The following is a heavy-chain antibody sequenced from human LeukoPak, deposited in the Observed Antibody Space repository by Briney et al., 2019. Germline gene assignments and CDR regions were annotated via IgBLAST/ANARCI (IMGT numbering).Heavy chain of an antibody. Sequence: ASVKASCKASGYTFTTKYIHWVRQAPGQGLDWMGMINPGGGSTTYAQKFQGRVTMTRDTSTSTVYMELSGLRSEDTALYYCATVGGIIEFFDLWGRGTLVTVSS. J-gene: IGHJ2*01. V-gene: IGHV1-46*01. CDR1: GYTFTTKY. CDR2: INPGGGST. D-gene: IGHD3-16*02. CDR3: ATVGGIIEFFDL.